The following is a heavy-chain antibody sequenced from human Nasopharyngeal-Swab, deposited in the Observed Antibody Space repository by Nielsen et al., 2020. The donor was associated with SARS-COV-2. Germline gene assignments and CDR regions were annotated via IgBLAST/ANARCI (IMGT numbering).Heavy chain of an antibody. Sequence: VKVSCKASGYAFTKYAMNWVRQAPGQGLEWMGWINTNTGTPTYAQGFTGRFVFSLDTSVSTAYLQISSLKPEDTGVYYCARGRGSSGYYPTDYWGQGTLVTVSS. J-gene: IGHJ4*02. D-gene: IGHD3-22*01. CDR2: INTNTGTP. V-gene: IGHV7-4-1*02. CDR3: ARGRGSSGYYPTDY. CDR1: GYAFTKYA.